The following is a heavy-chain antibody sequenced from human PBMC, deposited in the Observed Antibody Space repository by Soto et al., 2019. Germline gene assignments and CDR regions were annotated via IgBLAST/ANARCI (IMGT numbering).Heavy chain of an antibody. CDR2: IYYVGST. J-gene: IGHJ4*02. CDR1: GDSISSYY. V-gene: IGHV4-59*08. Sequence: QVQLQESGPGLVKPSETLSLTCTVSGDSISSYYWTWIRQLPGKGLEWIAFIYYVGSTNYNTSLKGRFTLSADTSKNEVCLNSNSVIAADTAVYYCARPGRDWGSREYCGQGTRVTVSS. D-gene: IGHD7-27*01. CDR3: ARPGRDWGSREY.